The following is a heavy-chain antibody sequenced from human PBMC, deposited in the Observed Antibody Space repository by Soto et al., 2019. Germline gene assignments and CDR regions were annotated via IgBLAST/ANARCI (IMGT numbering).Heavy chain of an antibody. V-gene: IGHV3-33*01. Sequence: QVQLVASGGGVVQPGRSLRLSCAASGFTFSSYGMHWVRQAPGKGLEWVAVIWYDGSNKYYADSVKGRFTISRDNSKNTLYLQMNSLRAEDTAVYYCARGGLYSSGWFSDGMDVWGQGTTVTVSS. CDR3: ARGGLYSSGWFSDGMDV. CDR1: GFTFSSYG. CDR2: IWYDGSNK. D-gene: IGHD6-19*01. J-gene: IGHJ6*02.